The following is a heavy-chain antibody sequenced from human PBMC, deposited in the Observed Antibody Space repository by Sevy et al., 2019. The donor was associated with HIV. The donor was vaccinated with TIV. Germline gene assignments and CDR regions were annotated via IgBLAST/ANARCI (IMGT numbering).Heavy chain of an antibody. CDR2: VWSDGTNK. D-gene: IGHD3-10*01. Sequence: GGSLRLSCAASGFIFSNYGMRWVRQAPGKGLEWVAVVWSDGTNKYYSESVKGRFTISRDNSKNTLYLQMNSLRAGDTAIYYCARGEGISGSYYNLPPFDFWGQGSLVTVSS. CDR3: ARGEGISGSYYNLPPFDF. J-gene: IGHJ4*02. CDR1: GFIFSNYG. V-gene: IGHV3-33*01.